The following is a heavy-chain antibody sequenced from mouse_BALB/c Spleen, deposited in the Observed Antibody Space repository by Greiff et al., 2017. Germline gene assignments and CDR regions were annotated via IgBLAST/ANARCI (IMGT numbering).Heavy chain of an antibody. CDR1: GYSITSGYY. CDR2: ISYDGSN. J-gene: IGHJ1*01. CDR3: ARDPYWYFDV. V-gene: IGHV3-6*02. Sequence: EVKLVESGPGLVKPSQSLSLTCSVTGYSITSGYYWNWIRQFPGNKLEWMGYISYDGSNNYNPSLKNRISITRDTSKNQFFLKLNSVTTEDTATYYCARDPYWYFDVWGAGTTVTVSS.